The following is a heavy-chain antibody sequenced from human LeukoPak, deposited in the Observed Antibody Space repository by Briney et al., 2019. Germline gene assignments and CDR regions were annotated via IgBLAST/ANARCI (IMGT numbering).Heavy chain of an antibody. Sequence: ASVKVSCKASGYTFTSYAMNWVRQAPGQGLEWMGWINPNSGGTNYAQKFQGWVTMTRDTSISTAYMELSRLRSDDTAVYYCAREPPSTVRFGSGRLRGPHFDYWGQGTLVTVSS. V-gene: IGHV1-2*04. CDR3: AREPPSTVRFGSGRLRGPHFDY. D-gene: IGHD4-11*01. CDR2: INPNSGGT. J-gene: IGHJ4*02. CDR1: GYTFTSYA.